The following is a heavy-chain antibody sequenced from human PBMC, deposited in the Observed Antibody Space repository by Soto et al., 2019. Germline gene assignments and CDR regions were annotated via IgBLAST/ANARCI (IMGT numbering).Heavy chain of an antibody. Sequence: QVQLVESGGGVVQPGRSLRLSCAASGFTFSSYAMHWVRRAPGKGLEWMAVMSYDGSNKYYADSVKGRFTISRDNSKNTLDLQMNSLRPEDTGLYYCARDGGAYWGQGTLVIVSS. CDR2: MSYDGSNK. J-gene: IGHJ4*02. CDR3: ARDGGAY. V-gene: IGHV3-30-3*01. D-gene: IGHD3-16*01. CDR1: GFTFSSYA.